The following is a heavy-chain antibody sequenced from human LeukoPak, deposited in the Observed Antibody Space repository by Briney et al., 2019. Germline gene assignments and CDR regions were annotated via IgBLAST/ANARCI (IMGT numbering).Heavy chain of an antibody. CDR3: ARDRKAWSSGWYETCS. J-gene: IGHJ4*02. Sequence: GGSLRLSCAASGFTFSSYGMHWVRQAPGKGLEWVAVIWYDGSNKYYADSVKGRFTISRDNSKNTLYLQMNSLRAEDTAVYYCARDRKAWSSGWYETCSWGQGTLVTVSS. CDR1: GFTFSSYG. V-gene: IGHV3-33*01. CDR2: IWYDGSNK. D-gene: IGHD6-19*01.